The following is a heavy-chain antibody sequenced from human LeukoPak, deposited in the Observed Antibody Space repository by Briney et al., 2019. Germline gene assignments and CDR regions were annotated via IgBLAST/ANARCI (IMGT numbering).Heavy chain of an antibody. J-gene: IGHJ4*02. V-gene: IGHV4-59*01. D-gene: IGHD6-13*01. CDR2: IYYSGST. Sequence: SETQSLTRTVSGGSISSYYWSWIRQPPGKGLEWIGYIYYSGSTNYNPSLKSRVTISVDTSKNQFSLKLSSETAADTAVYYCAREVRDSSSWYYFDYWGQGTLVAVSS. CDR3: AREVRDSSSWYYFDY. CDR1: GGSISSYY.